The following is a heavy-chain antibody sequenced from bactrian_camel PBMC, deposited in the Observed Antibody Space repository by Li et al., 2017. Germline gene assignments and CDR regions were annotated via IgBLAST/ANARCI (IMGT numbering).Heavy chain of an antibody. CDR2: IYKSYSTT. D-gene: IGHD1*01. J-gene: IGHJ6*01. V-gene: IGHV3S31*01. CDR3: AAEYVRWPGIPPVPTDFGR. Sequence: VQLVESGGDLVQPGGSLRLSCAASGFTFNTAAMTWVRQAPGKEREGVAVIYKSYSTTYYHDSVKGRFTISQDNAKNMLYLQMGDMNPDDTAMYYCAAEYVRWPGIPPVPTDFGRWGQGTQVTVS. CDR1: GFTFNTAA.